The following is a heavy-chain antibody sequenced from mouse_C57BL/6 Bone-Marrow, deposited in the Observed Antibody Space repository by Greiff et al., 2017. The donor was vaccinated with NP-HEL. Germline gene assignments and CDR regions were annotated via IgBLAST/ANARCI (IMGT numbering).Heavy chain of an antibody. CDR2: IRNKANGYTT. D-gene: IGHD1-1*01. J-gene: IGHJ1*03. CDR3: ASPNYYGSSYWYFDV. CDR1: GFTFTDYY. V-gene: IGHV7-3*01. Sequence: EVKLVESGGGLVQPGGSLSLSCAASGFTFTDYYMSWVRQPPGKALEWLGFIRNKANGYTTEYSASVKGRFTISRDNSQSILYLQMNALRAEDSATYYCASPNYYGSSYWYFDVWGTGTTVTVSS.